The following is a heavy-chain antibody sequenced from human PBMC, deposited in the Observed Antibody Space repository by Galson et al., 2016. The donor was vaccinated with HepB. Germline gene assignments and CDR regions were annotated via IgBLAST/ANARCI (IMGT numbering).Heavy chain of an antibody. V-gene: IGHV3-48*03. J-gene: IGHJ4*02. D-gene: IGHD3-10*01. Sequence: SLRLSCAASGITFSTSEMSWVRQAPGKGLEWVSYIRDIDGNIYYADSVKGRFIISRDYAKNSFYMQMNSLRAEDTAVYYCARGFGGSGSPGYWGQGTLVTVSS. CDR2: IRDIDGNI. CDR3: ARGFGGSGSPGY. CDR1: GITFSTSE.